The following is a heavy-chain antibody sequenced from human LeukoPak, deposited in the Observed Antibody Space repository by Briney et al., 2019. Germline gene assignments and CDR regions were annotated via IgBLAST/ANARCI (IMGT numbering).Heavy chain of an antibody. D-gene: IGHD1-26*01. CDR2: XSYDGSNK. V-gene: IGHV3-30-3*01. CDR3: ARGNSGSYDPSHPFDY. Sequence: SLRLSCAASGFXFXSXAMHXVXQAPGKGXEWXXXXSYDGSNKYYADSVKGRFTISRDNSKNTLYLQMNSLRAEDTAVYYCARGNSGSYDPSHPFDYWGQGTLVTVSS. CDR1: GFXFXSXA. J-gene: IGHJ4*02.